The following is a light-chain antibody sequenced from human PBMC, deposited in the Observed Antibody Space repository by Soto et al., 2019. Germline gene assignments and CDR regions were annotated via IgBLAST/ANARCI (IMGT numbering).Light chain of an antibody. J-gene: IGKJ1*01. CDR3: QQYNSYPWT. CDR2: DAS. Sequence: DIQMTQSPSTLSASVGDRVTITCRASQSISSWLAWYPTKPGKDPKLLIYDASSLESGVPSRFSGSGSGKEFTLTLPSLQPDDCATYYGQQYNSYPWTVGKGPQGDIK. V-gene: IGKV1-5*01. CDR1: QSISSW.